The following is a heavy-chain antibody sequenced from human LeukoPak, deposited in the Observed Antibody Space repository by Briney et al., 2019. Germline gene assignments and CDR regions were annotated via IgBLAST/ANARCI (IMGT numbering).Heavy chain of an antibody. Sequence: GGSLRLSCAASGFTFSNPWMTWVRQAPGKGLEWVGRIKSKTDGGTTDYAAPVKGRFTISRDDSENTLYLQMNSLKTEDTAVYYCTGIFGVLIWGVDYWGQGTLVTVSS. CDR1: GFTFSNPW. V-gene: IGHV3-15*01. D-gene: IGHD3-3*01. CDR2: IKSKTDGGTT. J-gene: IGHJ4*02. CDR3: TGIFGVLIWGVDY.